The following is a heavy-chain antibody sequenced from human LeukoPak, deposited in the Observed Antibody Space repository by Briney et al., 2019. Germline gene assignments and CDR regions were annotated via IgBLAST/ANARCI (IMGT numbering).Heavy chain of an antibody. D-gene: IGHD2/OR15-2a*01. CDR3: ARNRGGDYFDY. CDR2: INHSGST. CDR1: GGSFSGYY. J-gene: IGHJ4*01. V-gene: IGHV4-34*01. Sequence: KPSETLSLTCSVYGGSFSGYYWSWIRQPPGKGLEWIGEINHSGSTNYNPSLKSRVTISVDTSKNQFSLKLSSVTAADTAVYYCARNRGGDYFDYWGQGTLVTVSS.